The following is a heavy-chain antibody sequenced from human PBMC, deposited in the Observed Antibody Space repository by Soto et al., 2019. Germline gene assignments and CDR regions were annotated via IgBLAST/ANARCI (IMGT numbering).Heavy chain of an antibody. CDR3: AQEEGMGSSWYN. J-gene: IGHJ4*02. D-gene: IGHD6-13*01. Sequence: QVQLVQSGAEVKKPGASGKVSCKASGYPFTSYYMPRMPQAPGQGLDWMGIINPCGGSTRNAQKFQGRVTMTRDTSTSTVYMELSSLRSEDTAVYYCAQEEGMGSSWYNWGQGTLVTVSS. V-gene: IGHV1-46*03. CDR1: GYPFTSYY. CDR2: INPCGGST.